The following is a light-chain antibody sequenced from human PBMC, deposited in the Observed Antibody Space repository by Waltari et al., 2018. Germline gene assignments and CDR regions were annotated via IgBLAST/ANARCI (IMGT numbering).Light chain of an antibody. Sequence: ELVFTHSPATLSLSPGDTATLSCRASQSVGSNLAWHQKNPGQPPRLLIYDASNRATGVPARFRGSGSGTDFTLTISSLEAEDFAVYYCQQRSNWTPHTFGQGARLEIK. V-gene: IGKV3-11*01. CDR3: QQRSNWTPHT. CDR1: QSVGSN. CDR2: DAS. J-gene: IGKJ2*01.